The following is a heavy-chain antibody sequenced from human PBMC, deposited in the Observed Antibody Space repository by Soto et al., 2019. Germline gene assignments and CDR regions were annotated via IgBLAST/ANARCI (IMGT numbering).Heavy chain of an antibody. CDR1: EFTFSTYA. CDR3: AKPWVPSITYRPPRFDY. V-gene: IGHV3-23*01. CDR2: ISDSGDIT. J-gene: IGHJ4*02. D-gene: IGHD6-6*01. Sequence: EVKLLEIGGGLVQPGGSLRLSCAASEFTFSTYAMTWVRQAPGRGLQWVATISDSGDITYYADSVKGRFTISRDNSRNTLYLKMNNLRAEDMDLYYWAKPWVPSITYRPPRFDYWGRGTLVTVSS.